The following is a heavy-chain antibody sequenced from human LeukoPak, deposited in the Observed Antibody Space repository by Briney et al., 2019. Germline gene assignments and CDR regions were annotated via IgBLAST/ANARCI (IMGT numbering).Heavy chain of an antibody. Sequence: PGGSLRLSCAASGFTFSNYGMNWVRQAPGKGLEWVAYIRYDASKRNYVDSVKGRFTISRGNSKNTLYLQVGSLRPEDTAVYYCAAPLSASSTDYWGQGTLVTVSS. CDR2: IRYDASKR. D-gene: IGHD6-6*01. J-gene: IGHJ4*02. CDR3: AAPLSASSTDY. V-gene: IGHV3-30*02. CDR1: GFTFSNYG.